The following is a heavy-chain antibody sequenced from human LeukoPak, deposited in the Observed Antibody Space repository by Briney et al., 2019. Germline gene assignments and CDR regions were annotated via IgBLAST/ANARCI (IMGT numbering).Heavy chain of an antibody. Sequence: GGSLRLSCAASGSTLSSYAMSWVRQAPGKGLEWVSTISGSGGSTYYADSVKDRFTLSRDNSKSTLYLQMSGLRAEDTALYYCARGQWLVTSPFDFWGQGILVTVSS. CDR3: ARGQWLVTSPFDF. D-gene: IGHD6-19*01. V-gene: IGHV3-23*01. J-gene: IGHJ4*02. CDR1: GSTLSSYA. CDR2: ISGSGGST.